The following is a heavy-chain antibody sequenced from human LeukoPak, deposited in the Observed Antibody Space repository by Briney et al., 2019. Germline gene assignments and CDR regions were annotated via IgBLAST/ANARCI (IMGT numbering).Heavy chain of an antibody. V-gene: IGHV1-2*02. CDR3: ARGKASGSAAFDI. Sequence: ASVKVSCKASGYTFTDYYMHWCRHDPAQGLEWMGSINPNSGGTNYAQKFQGRVTMTRDTSISTAYMELSRLRSDDTAVYYCARGKASGSAAFDIWGQGTRVTVSS. J-gene: IGHJ3*02. D-gene: IGHD1-26*01. CDR2: INPNSGGT. CDR1: GYTFTDYY.